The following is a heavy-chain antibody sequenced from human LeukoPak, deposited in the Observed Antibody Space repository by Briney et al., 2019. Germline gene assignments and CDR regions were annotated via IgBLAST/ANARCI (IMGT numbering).Heavy chain of an antibody. J-gene: IGHJ4*02. V-gene: IGHV1-69*06. D-gene: IGHD3-9*01. CDR2: IIPIFGTA. CDR1: RDTFSSYA. Sequence: SVKVYCKASRDTFSSYAISWVRQAPGQGLEWMGGIIPIFGTANYAQKFQGRVTITADKSTSTAYMELSSLRSEDTAVYYCARGKRYFPIDYWGQGTLVTVSS. CDR3: ARGKRYFPIDY.